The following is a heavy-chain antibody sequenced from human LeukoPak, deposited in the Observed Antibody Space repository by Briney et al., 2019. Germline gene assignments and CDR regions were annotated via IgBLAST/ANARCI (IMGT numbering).Heavy chain of an antibody. J-gene: IGHJ4*02. V-gene: IGHV3-30-3*01. Sequence: PGGSLRLSCAASGFTFSSYAMHWVRQAPGKGLEWVAVISYDGSNKYYADSVKGRFTISRDNSKNTLYLQMNSLRAEDTAVYYCARDNTIGVENIVVVPATMILDYWGQGTLVTVSS. CDR3: ARDNTIGVENIVVVPATMILDY. CDR2: ISYDGSNK. CDR1: GFTFSSYA. D-gene: IGHD2-2*01.